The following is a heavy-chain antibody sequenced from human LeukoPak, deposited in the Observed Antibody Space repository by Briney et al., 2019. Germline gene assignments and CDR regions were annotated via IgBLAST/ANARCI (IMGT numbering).Heavy chain of an antibody. CDR2: ISAYNGHT. CDR3: ARVREYSSSSFYYYYYYMDV. CDR1: GYTFTSYG. J-gene: IGHJ6*03. D-gene: IGHD6-6*01. Sequence: ASVKVSCKASGYTFTSYGISWVRQAPGQGLEWKGWISAYNGHTNYAQKLQGRVTMTTDTSTGTAYMELRSLRSDDTAVYYCARVREYSSSSFYYYYYYMDVWGKGTTVTVSS. V-gene: IGHV1-18*01.